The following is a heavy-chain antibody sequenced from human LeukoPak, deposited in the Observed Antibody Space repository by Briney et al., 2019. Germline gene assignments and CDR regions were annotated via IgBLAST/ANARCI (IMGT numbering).Heavy chain of an antibody. V-gene: IGHV4-31*03. J-gene: IGHJ5*02. CDR2: IYYSGST. D-gene: IGHD6-13*01. Sequence: SETLSLTCTASGGSISSGEYYWTWLRQHPGKGLEWIGYIYYSGSTYYNPSLKSRVIISVDTSKNQFSLKLSSVPAADTAVYYCARDRIAGRWFDPWGQGTLVTVSS. CDR1: GGSISSGEYY. CDR3: ARDRIAGRWFDP.